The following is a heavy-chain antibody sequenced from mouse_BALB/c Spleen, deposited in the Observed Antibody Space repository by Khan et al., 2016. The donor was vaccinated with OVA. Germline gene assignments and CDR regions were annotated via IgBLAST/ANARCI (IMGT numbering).Heavy chain of an antibody. J-gene: IGHJ3*01. CDR1: GFTFSTYA. CDR2: TSSDGDYT. V-gene: IGHV5-9-3*01. CDR3: ARSPYGNLDY. Sequence: EVELVESGGGLVKPGGSLKLSCAASGFTFSTYAMSWVRQTPEKRLEWVATTSSDGDYTYYPDNVTGRFTLSRDNAKNTLYLQMTSLTSEDTAMDYCARSPYGNLDYWGQGTMVTVSA. D-gene: IGHD2-1*01.